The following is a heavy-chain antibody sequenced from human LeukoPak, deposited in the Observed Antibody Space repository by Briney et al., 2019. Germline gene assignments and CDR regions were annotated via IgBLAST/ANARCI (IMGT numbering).Heavy chain of an antibody. CDR1: GFTFFTYG. J-gene: IGHJ4*02. V-gene: IGHV3-33*01. CDR3: ARSGGYPDYFDL. CDR2: IWNDGRNK. D-gene: IGHD2-8*02. Sequence: GGSLRLSCAASGFTFFTYGMHWVRQAPGKGLEWVAVIWNDGRNKNYADSVKGRFTISRDSSKNTLFLQMNSLRADDTAVYYCARSGGYPDYFDLWGQGALVTVS.